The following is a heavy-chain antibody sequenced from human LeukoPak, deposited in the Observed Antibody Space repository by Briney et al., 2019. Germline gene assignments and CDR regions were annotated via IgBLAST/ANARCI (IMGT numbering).Heavy chain of an antibody. CDR1: GFTFSSYS. V-gene: IGHV3-21*01. Sequence: GGPLRLSCAASGFTFSSYSMNWVRQAPGKGLEWVSSISSSSSYIYYADSVKGRFTISRDNAKNSLYLQMNSQRAKETAVYYCARASGSGVDYWGQGTLVTVSS. CDR3: ARASGSGVDY. CDR2: ISSSSSYI. D-gene: IGHD3-10*01. J-gene: IGHJ4*02.